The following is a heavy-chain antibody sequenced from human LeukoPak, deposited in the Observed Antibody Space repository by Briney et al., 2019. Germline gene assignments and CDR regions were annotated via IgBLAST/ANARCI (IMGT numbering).Heavy chain of an antibody. J-gene: IGHJ3*02. D-gene: IGHD1-26*01. CDR3: SGWERTYAFDI. V-gene: IGHV3-66*01. Sequence: PGGSLRLSCAASGFTVSSNYMSWVRQAPGKGLEWVSVIYSGGSTYYAASLKSRFTISMDNAKNSLFLQLNSLRAEDTAVYYWSGWERTYAFDISGQGRIVSASS. CDR2: IYSGGST. CDR1: GFTVSSNY.